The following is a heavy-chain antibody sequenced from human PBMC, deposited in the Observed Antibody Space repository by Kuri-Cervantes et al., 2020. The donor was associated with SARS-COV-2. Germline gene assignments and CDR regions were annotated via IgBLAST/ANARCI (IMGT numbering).Heavy chain of an antibody. CDR2: IYHSGST. CDR3: AREDSSGYYFDY. CDR1: GGSISSSNW. V-gene: IGHV4-4*02. D-gene: IGHD3-22*01. J-gene: IGHJ4*02. Sequence: SETLSLTCAVSGGSISSSNWWSWVRQPPGKGLEWIGEIYHSGSTNYNPSLKSRVTISVGKSKNQFSLKLSSVTAADTAVYYCAREDSSGYYFDYWGQGTLVTVSS.